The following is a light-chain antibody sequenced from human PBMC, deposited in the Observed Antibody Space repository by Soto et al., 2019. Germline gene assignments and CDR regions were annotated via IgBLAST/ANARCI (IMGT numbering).Light chain of an antibody. CDR3: KQYKEWPPFT. CDR1: QYVSNK. CDR2: GAS. Sequence: EIVMTHSPATLSVSPCETATLSFSASQYVSNKVAWYQQKPGQAPSLLILGASTRATGVPARFSGSGSGTEFTLSISSLQSEDFAVYYCKQYKEWPPFTFGQGTRLENK. J-gene: IGKJ5*01. V-gene: IGKV3-15*01.